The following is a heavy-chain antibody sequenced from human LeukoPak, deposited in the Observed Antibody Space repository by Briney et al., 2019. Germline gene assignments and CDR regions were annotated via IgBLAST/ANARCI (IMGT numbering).Heavy chain of an antibody. Sequence: GGSLRLSCAASGFTFSSYAMSWVRQAPGKGLEWVSVISGNGGSTHYADSVKGRFTISRDNSKNTLYLQMNSLRVEDTAVYYCAKAHSSSWYYFGDWGQGSLVTVSS. CDR3: AKAHSSSWYYFGD. CDR2: ISGNGGST. D-gene: IGHD6-13*01. J-gene: IGHJ4*02. V-gene: IGHV3-23*01. CDR1: GFTFSSYA.